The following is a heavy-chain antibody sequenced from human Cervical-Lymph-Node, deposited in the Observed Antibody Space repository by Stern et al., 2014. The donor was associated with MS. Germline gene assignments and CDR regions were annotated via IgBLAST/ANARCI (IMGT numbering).Heavy chain of an antibody. D-gene: IGHD2-15*01. V-gene: IGHV3-13*01. J-gene: IGHJ4*02. Sequence: EVQLVESGGGLAQPGGSLRLSCAASGFTFSSYDMHWVRQATGKGLEWVSAIGTAGDTYYPGSVKGRFTISRENAKNSLYLQMNSLRAGDTAVYYCARALGYCSGGSCYYFDYWGQGTLVTVSS. CDR2: IGTAGDT. CDR3: ARALGYCSGGSCYYFDY. CDR1: GFTFSSYD.